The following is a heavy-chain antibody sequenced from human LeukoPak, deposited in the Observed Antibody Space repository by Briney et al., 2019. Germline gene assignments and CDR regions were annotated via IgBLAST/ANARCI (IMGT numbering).Heavy chain of an antibody. J-gene: IGHJ4*02. D-gene: IGHD3-22*01. CDR1: GFTFSSYW. CDR3: ARADFSIVFSKGDSSGYYFDY. Sequence: GGSLRLSCAASGFTFSSYWMHWVRQAPGKGLVWVSRINSDGSSTSYADSVKGRFTISRDNAKNTLYLQMNSLRAEDTAVYYCARADFSIVFSKGDSSGYYFDYWGQGTLVTVSS. CDR2: INSDGSST. V-gene: IGHV3-74*01.